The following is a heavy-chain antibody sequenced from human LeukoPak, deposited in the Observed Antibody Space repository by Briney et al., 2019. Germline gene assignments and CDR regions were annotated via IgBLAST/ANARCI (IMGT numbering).Heavy chain of an antibody. J-gene: IGHJ4*02. CDR3: AAALDY. Sequence: SETLSLTCTVSGDSINSSTYSWGWIRQPPGKGLEYIGSIYYSGNTYYNPSLESRIIISVDTSKNQFSLKLTSVTAADTAVYYCAAALDYWGQGTLVTVSS. V-gene: IGHV4-39*01. D-gene: IGHD2-15*01. CDR1: GDSINSSTYS. CDR2: IYYSGNT.